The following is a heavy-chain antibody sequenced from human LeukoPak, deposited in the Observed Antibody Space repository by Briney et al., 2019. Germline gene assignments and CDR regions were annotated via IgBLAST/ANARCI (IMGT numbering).Heavy chain of an antibody. CDR3: ATKGDTDPNDAFDI. J-gene: IGHJ3*02. CDR1: GFTFSSYS. Sequence: GGSLRLSCAASGFTFSSYSMNWVRQAPGKGLEWVSSISSSSSYIYYADSVKGRFTISRDNAKNSLYLQMNSLRAEDTAVYYCATKGDTDPNDAFDIWGQGTMVTVSS. CDR2: ISSSSSYI. V-gene: IGHV3-21*01. D-gene: IGHD5-18*01.